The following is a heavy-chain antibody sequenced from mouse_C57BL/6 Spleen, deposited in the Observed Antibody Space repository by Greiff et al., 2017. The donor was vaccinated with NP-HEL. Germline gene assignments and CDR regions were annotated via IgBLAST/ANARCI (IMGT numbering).Heavy chain of an antibody. CDR1: GYTFTDYN. D-gene: IGHD1-1*01. CDR3: ARSQVITTVVATDAMDY. Sequence: EVQLQQSGPELVKPGASVKIPCKASGYTFTDYNMDWVKQSHGKSLEWIGDINPNNGGTIYNQKFKGKATLTVDKSSSTAYMELRSLTSEDTAVYYCARSQVITTVVATDAMDYWGQGTSVTVSS. CDR2: INPNNGGT. V-gene: IGHV1-18*01. J-gene: IGHJ4*01.